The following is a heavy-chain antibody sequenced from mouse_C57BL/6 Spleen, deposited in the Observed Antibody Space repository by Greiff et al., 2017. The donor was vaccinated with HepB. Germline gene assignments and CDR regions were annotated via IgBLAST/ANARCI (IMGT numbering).Heavy chain of an antibody. CDR1: GYTFTDYE. D-gene: IGHD1-1*01. Sequence: QVQLQQSGAELVRPGASVTLSCKASGYTFTDYEMHWVKQTPVHGLEWIGAIDPETGGTAYNQKFKGKAILTADKSSSTAYMELRSLTSEDSAVYYCTRYYCGSSYAMDYWGQGTSVTVSS. CDR2: IDPETGGT. CDR3: TRYYCGSSYAMDY. J-gene: IGHJ4*01. V-gene: IGHV1-15*01.